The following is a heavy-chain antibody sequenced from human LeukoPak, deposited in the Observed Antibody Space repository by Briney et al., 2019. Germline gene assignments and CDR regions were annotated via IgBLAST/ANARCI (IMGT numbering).Heavy chain of an antibody. D-gene: IGHD5-18*01. CDR2: INPSGGST. CDR3: ARKMGGYGYGYNYYGMDV. Sequence: ASVKVSCKASGYTFTSYYMHWVRQAPGQGLEWMGIINPSGGSTSYAQKFQGRVTMTRDTSTSTVYMELSSLRSEDTAVYYCARKMGGYGYGYNYYGMDVWGQGTTVTVSS. J-gene: IGHJ6*02. CDR1: GYTFTSYY. V-gene: IGHV1-46*03.